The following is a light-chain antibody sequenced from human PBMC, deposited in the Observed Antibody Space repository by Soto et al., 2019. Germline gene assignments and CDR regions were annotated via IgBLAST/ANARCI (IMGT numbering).Light chain of an antibody. CDR1: QSIMSW. J-gene: IGKJ1*01. V-gene: IGKV1-5*03. CDR3: QHQG. CDR2: KAS. Sequence: DIQMTQSPSTLSASVGDRVTITCRASQSIMSWLAWYQQKPGKAPKLLIYKASTLKSGVPSRFSGSGSGTEFTLTISSLQPDDFATYYCQHQGFGQGTKVDIK.